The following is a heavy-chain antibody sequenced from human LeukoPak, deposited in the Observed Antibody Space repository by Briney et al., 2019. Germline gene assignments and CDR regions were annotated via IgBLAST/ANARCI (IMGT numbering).Heavy chain of an antibody. CDR2: INHSGST. Sequence: PSETLSLTCAVYGGSFSGYYWSWIRQPPGKGLEWIGEINHSGSTNYNPSLKSRVTISVDTSKNQFSLKLSSVTAADPAVYYCARGLIRRGLTGYYIGWFDPWGHGTLVTVSS. CDR1: GGSFSGYY. J-gene: IGHJ5*02. V-gene: IGHV4-34*01. CDR3: ARGLIRRGLTGYYIGWFDP. D-gene: IGHD3-9*01.